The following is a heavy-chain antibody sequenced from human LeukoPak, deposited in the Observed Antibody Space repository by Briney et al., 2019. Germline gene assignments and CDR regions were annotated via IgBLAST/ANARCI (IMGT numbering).Heavy chain of an antibody. V-gene: IGHV1-46*01. D-gene: IGHD5-24*01. CDR1: GYTFTSNY. Sequence: ASVTVSCKAFGYTFTSNYMHWVRQAPGQGPEWMGVISPSGGSTTYAQTFQGRVTLTRDMSTSTDYLELSSLRSEDTAVYYCARDNSVRDEARWFNPWGQGTLVTVSS. CDR2: ISPSGGST. J-gene: IGHJ5*02. CDR3: ARDNSVRDEARWFNP.